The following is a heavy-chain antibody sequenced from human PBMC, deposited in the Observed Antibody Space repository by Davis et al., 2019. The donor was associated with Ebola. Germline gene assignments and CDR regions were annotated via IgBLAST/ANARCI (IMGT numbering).Heavy chain of an antibody. CDR3: AREKAEYSSSSTLGY. CDR2: TIPVYGTQ. J-gene: IGHJ4*02. V-gene: IGHV1-69*13. D-gene: IGHD6-6*01. CDR1: GGTFSKYA. Sequence: AASVKVSCKASGGTFSKYAVSWVRQAPGQGLEWVGGTIPVYGTQNYAQKFQGRITITADESTSTAYMELSSLRSEDTAVYYCAREKAEYSSSSTLGYWGQGTLVTVSS.